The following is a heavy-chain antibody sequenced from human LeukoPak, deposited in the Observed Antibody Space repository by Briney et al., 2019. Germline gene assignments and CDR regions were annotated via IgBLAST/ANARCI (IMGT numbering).Heavy chain of an antibody. Sequence: SGPTLVNPTQTLTLTCTFSGFSPSTSGVGVGWIRQPPGKALQWLALIYWDDEKYYSPSLKSRLSISRDTSRNQVVLTMTNMDPLDTGTYFCAHSYYFGSRSYYNVWFAPWGLGTLVSVSS. CDR2: IYWDDEK. D-gene: IGHD3-10*01. CDR1: GFSPSTSGVG. J-gene: IGHJ5*02. CDR3: AHSYYFGSRSYYNVWFAP. V-gene: IGHV2-5*02.